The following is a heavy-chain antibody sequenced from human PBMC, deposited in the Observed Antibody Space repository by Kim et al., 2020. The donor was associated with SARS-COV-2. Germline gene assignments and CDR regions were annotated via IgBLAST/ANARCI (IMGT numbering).Heavy chain of an antibody. CDR3: ARHTFRKTPVAERWFDP. V-gene: IGHV4-59*08. CDR2: IYYSGST. J-gene: IGHJ5*02. D-gene: IGHD6-19*01. CDR1: GGSISSYY. Sequence: SETLSLTCTVSGGSISSYYWSWIRQPPGKGLEWIGYIYYSGSTNYNPSLKSRVTISVDTSKNQFSLKLSSVTAADTAVYYCARHTFRKTPVAERWFDPWGQGTLVTVSS.